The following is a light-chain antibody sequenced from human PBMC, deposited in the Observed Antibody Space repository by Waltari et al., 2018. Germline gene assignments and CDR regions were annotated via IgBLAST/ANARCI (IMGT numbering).Light chain of an antibody. CDR2: DAS. V-gene: IGKV3-20*01. Sequence: PGTLSLSPGEGATLSCRASQSISRFLAWYQQKPGQAPRLLIYDASTRATGIPDRFSGSGSGTDFSLTISRLEPEDFAVYYCQKYGTLPATFGQGTKVEIK. J-gene: IGKJ1*01. CDR1: QSISRF. CDR3: QKYGTLPAT.